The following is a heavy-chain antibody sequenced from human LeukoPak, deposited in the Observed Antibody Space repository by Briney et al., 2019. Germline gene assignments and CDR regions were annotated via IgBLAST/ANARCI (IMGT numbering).Heavy chain of an antibody. Sequence: GGSLRLSCAASGFTFSSYAMSWVRQAPGKGLEWVSAISGSGGSTYYADSVKGRFTISRDNSKNTLYLQMNSLRAEDTAVYYCAKGTGPLYYYYYRDVWGKGTTVTVSS. CDR1: GFTFSSYA. CDR2: ISGSGGST. V-gene: IGHV3-23*01. J-gene: IGHJ6*03. CDR3: AKGTGPLYYYYYRDV. D-gene: IGHD3/OR15-3a*01.